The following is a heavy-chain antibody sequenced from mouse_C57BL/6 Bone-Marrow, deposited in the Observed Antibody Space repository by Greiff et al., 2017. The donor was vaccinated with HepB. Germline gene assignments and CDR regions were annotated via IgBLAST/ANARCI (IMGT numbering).Heavy chain of an antibody. Sequence: QVQLQQPGAELVKPGASVKLSCKASGYTFTSYWMHWVKQRPGQGLEWIGMIHPNSGSTNYNEKFKSKATLTVDKSSSTAYMQLSSLTSEDSAVYYCARRRLITTNYFDYWGQGTTLTVSS. J-gene: IGHJ2*01. V-gene: IGHV1-64*01. CDR3: ARRRLITTNYFDY. CDR1: GYTFTSYW. D-gene: IGHD1-1*01. CDR2: IHPNSGST.